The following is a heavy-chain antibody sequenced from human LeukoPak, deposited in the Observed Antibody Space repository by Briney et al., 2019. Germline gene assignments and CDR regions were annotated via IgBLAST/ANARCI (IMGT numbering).Heavy chain of an antibody. CDR2: ISHSGST. CDR1: GGSFSGYY. CDR3: ARGLAVSIYYFDY. V-gene: IGHV4-34*01. J-gene: IGHJ4*02. Sequence: SETLSLTCAVYGGSFSGYYWSWIRQPPGKGLEWIGEISHSGSTNYNPSLKSRVTISVDTSKNQFSLKLSSVTAADTAVYYCARGLAVSIYYFDYWGQGTLVTVSS. D-gene: IGHD3-16*02.